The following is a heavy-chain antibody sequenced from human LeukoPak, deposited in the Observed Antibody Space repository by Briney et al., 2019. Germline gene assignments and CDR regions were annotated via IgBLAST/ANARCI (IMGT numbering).Heavy chain of an antibody. CDR2: INHSGST. Sequence: SETLSLTCAVYGGSFSGYYWSWIRQPPGKGLEWIGEINHSGSTNYNPSLKSRVTISVDTSKSQFSLKLSSVTAADTAVYYCARGRGSYPYWGQGTLVTVSS. CDR3: ARGRGSYPY. V-gene: IGHV4-34*01. J-gene: IGHJ4*02. D-gene: IGHD1-26*01. CDR1: GGSFSGYY.